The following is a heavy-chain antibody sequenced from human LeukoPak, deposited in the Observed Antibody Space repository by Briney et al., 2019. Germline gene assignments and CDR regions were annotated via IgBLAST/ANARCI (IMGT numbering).Heavy chain of an antibody. CDR1: GCTFSSYD. J-gene: IGHJ6*02. CDR3: ARGYCSGGSCYSRYYYYGMDV. CDR2: IGTAGDT. V-gene: IGHV3-13*01. Sequence: GGSLRLSCAASGCTFSSYDMHWVRQATGKGLEWVSAIGTAGDTYYPGSVKGRFTISRENAKNSLYLQMNSLRAGDTAVYYCARGYCSGGSCYSRYYYYGMDVWGQGTTVTVSS. D-gene: IGHD2-15*01.